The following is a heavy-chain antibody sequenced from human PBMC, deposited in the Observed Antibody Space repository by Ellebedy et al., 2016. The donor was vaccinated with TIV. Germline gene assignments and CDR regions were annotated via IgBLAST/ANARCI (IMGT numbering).Heavy chain of an antibody. D-gene: IGHD6-19*01. V-gene: IGHV3-30-3*01. CDR2: ISHDGSSQ. Sequence: GESLKISCVASGFTFDSYAMHSVRQAPGKGLEWVAVISHDGSSQYYADSVKGRFTVSRDNSMTTVYLEMNSLRAEDTALYYCARDLDKSSGWYGGAAYWGQGTQVTVSS. J-gene: IGHJ4*02. CDR3: ARDLDKSSGWYGGAAY. CDR1: GFTFDSYA.